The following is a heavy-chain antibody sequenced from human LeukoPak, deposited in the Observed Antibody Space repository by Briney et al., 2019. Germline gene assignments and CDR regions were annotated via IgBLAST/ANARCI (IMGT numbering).Heavy chain of an antibody. CDR1: GFTFSSYW. V-gene: IGHV3-7*01. CDR2: IKQDGSEK. D-gene: IGHD2-15*01. Sequence: GGSLRLSCAASGFTFSSYWMSWVRQAPGKGLEWVANIKQDGSEKYYVDSVKGRFTISRDNAKNSLYLQMNRLRAEDTAVYYCARDSPGYCSGGSCYNWFDPWGQGTLVTVSS. CDR3: ARDSPGYCSGGSCYNWFDP. J-gene: IGHJ5*02.